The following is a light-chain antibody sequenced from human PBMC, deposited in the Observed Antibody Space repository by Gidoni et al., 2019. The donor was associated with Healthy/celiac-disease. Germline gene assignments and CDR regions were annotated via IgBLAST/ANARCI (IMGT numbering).Light chain of an antibody. Sequence: QSALTQPAAVSGAPGQSITISCTGTSSDVGGYNYVSWYQQHPGKAPKLMIYEVSNRPSGVSNRFSGSKSVHTASLTISGLQAEDEADYYCISYTSSITGDVVFGGGTKLTVL. V-gene: IGLV2-14*01. CDR3: ISYTSSITGDVV. CDR1: SSDVGGYNY. CDR2: EVS. J-gene: IGLJ2*01.